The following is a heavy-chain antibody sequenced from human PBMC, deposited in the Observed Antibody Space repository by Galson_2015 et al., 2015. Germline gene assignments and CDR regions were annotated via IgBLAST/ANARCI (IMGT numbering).Heavy chain of an antibody. V-gene: IGHV1-24*01. J-gene: IGHJ6*02. CDR1: GSTLTELS. Sequence: SVKVSCKVSGSTLTELSMHWVRQAPGKGLEWMGGFDPEDGETIYAQKFQGRVTMTEDTSTDTAYMELSSLRSEDTAVYYCATDHNQGGTTAHYYYGMDVWGQGTTVTVSS. CDR3: ATDHNQGGTTAHYYYGMDV. CDR2: FDPEDGET. D-gene: IGHD1-1*01.